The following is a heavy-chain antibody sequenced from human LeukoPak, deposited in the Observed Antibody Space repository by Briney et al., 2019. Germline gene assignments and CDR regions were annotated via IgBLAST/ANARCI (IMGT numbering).Heavy chain of an antibody. V-gene: IGHV6-1*01. CDR2: TYYRSKWYN. D-gene: IGHD1-14*01. J-gene: IGHJ6*04. CDR1: GDIVSSNSAA. Sequence: SQTLSLTCAISGDIVSSNSAAWNWIRQSPSRGLEWLGRTYYRSKWYNDYAPSVESRITINPDTSKNHFSLQLNSVTPEDTAVYYCARSPEPIVKYYYGMDIWGKGTTVTVSS. CDR3: ARSPEPIVKYYYGMDI.